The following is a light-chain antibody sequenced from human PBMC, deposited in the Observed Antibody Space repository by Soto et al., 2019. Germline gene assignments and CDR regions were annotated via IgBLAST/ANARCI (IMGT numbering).Light chain of an antibody. CDR2: EVN. V-gene: IGLV2-14*01. J-gene: IGLJ1*01. CDR1: SSDVGGYDY. CDR3: SAYTTSNTLI. Sequence: QSVLTQPASVSGSPGQSVTISCTGTSSDVGGYDYVSWYQQHPGTAPKLILYEVNNRPSGVSNRFSGSKSGNTASLIISGLQTEDDAYYYCSAYTTSNTLIFGTGTKVTVL.